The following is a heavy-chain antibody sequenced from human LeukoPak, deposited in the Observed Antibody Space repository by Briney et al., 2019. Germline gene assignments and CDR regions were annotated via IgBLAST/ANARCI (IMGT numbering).Heavy chain of an antibody. CDR3: ARQAPIAAAGTHYFDY. J-gene: IGHJ4*02. CDR1: EYSFTSYW. D-gene: IGHD6-13*01. V-gene: IGHV5-51*01. Sequence: GGSLKISCKGSEYSFTSYWIGWVRQMPGKGLEWMGIIYPGDSDTRYSPSFQGQVTISADKSISTAYLQWSSLKASDTAMYYCARQAPIAAAGTHYFDYWGQGTLVTVSS. CDR2: IYPGDSDT.